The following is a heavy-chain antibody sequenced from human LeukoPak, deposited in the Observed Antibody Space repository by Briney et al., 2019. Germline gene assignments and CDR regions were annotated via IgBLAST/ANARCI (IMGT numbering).Heavy chain of an antibody. D-gene: IGHD3-22*01. CDR1: GGSISGSGYY. J-gene: IGHJ2*01. V-gene: IGHV4-39*07. CDR2: IYYTGST. Sequence: PSETLSLTCSVSGGSISGSGYYWAWIRQPPGKGLEWIGSIYYTGSTHYNSSLKSRVTMSVDTSKNQFSLKLTSVTAADTAVYYCARAYYDTSGYPGWYFDLWGRGTLVTVSS. CDR3: ARAYYDTSGYPGWYFDL.